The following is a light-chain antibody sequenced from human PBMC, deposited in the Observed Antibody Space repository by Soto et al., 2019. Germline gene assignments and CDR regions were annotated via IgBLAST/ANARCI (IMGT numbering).Light chain of an antibody. CDR2: WAS. Sequence: DIVMTQSPDSLAVSLGERATINCKSSQSVLYSSNNKDYLAWYQQKPGQPPQLLIYWASTRESGVPDRFSGSGSGTDFTLTISSLQAEDAAVYYCQQYYSTPTFGPGTKVDIK. V-gene: IGKV4-1*01. J-gene: IGKJ3*01. CDR3: QQYYSTPT. CDR1: QSVLYSSNNKDY.